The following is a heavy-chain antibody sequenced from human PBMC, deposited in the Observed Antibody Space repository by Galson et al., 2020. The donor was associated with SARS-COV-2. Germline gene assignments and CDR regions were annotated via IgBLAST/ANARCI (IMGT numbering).Heavy chain of an antibody. J-gene: IGHJ4*02. D-gene: IGHD6-19*01. Sequence: TGGSLRLSCAASGFTFSSYDMHWVRQAPGKGLEWVAVIWYDGSNKYYADSVKGRFTISRDNSKNTLYLQMNSLRAEDTAVYYCARDPNLSSGWYLVDYWGQGTLVTVSS. CDR2: IWYDGSNK. V-gene: IGHV3-33*01. CDR3: ARDPNLSSGWYLVDY. CDR1: GFTFSSYD.